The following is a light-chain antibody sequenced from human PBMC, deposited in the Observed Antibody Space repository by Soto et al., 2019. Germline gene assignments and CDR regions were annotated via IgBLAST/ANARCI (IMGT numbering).Light chain of an antibody. CDR3: QQYNNWWT. V-gene: IGKV3-15*01. Sequence: EIVMTQSPATLSASPGERATLSCRASQSVSNNLAWYHQKPGQAPRLLIYGASTRATGIPARFSGSGSGTEFTHTISSLQPEDFAVYYCQQYNNWWTFGQGTKLEIK. J-gene: IGKJ1*01. CDR2: GAS. CDR1: QSVSNN.